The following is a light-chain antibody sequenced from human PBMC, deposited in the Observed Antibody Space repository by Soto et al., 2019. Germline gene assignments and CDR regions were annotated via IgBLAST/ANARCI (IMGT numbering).Light chain of an antibody. CDR1: QSVRGNY. Sequence: EVVLTQSPGTLSLSPGESATLSCRASQSVRGNYFPWYQQRPGQAPRLLVYGPSVRAAGIPDRFRGSGSRTDFNLTINRVEPEDFAVYYCHQFGMSPFTFGPGTTLDIK. CDR2: GPS. V-gene: IGKV3-20*01. J-gene: IGKJ3*01. CDR3: HQFGMSPFT.